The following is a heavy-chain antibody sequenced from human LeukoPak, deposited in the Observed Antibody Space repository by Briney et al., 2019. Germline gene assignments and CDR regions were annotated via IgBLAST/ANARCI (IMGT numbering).Heavy chain of an antibody. Sequence: GGSLRLSCAASGFSFDDYGMSWVRQAPGKGLEWVSGINWNGGSTGYADSVKGRFTISRDNAKNSLYLQMNSLRAEDTALYYCARESQSRIQPWLTQYYFDYWGQGTLVTVSS. J-gene: IGHJ4*02. CDR3: ARESQSRIQPWLTQYYFDY. CDR1: GFSFDDYG. D-gene: IGHD5-18*01. CDR2: INWNGGST. V-gene: IGHV3-20*04.